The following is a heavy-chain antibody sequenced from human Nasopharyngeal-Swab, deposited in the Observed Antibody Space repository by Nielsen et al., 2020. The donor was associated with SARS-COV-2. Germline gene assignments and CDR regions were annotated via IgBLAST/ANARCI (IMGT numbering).Heavy chain of an antibody. D-gene: IGHD1-14*01. CDR2: IYYSGST. J-gene: IGHJ4*02. V-gene: IGHV4-59*12. Sequence: IRQPPGKGLEWIGYIYYSGSTNYNPSLKSRVTISVDTSKNQFSLKLSSVTAADTAVYYCARVRTGIWDYWGQGTLVTVSS. CDR3: ARVRTGIWDY.